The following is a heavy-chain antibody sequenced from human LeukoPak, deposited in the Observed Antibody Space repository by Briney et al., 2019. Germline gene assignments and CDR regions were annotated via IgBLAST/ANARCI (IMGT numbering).Heavy chain of an antibody. CDR2: ISGSGGST. CDR3: AKDQGSSWYGDYFDY. D-gene: IGHD6-13*01. V-gene: IGHV3-23*01. J-gene: IGHJ4*02. CDR1: GFTFITYA. Sequence: PGGSLRLSCAASGFTFITYAMSWVRQAPGKGLEWVSAISGSGGSTYYADSVKGRFTISRDNSKNTLYLQMNSLRAEDTAVYYCAKDQGSSWYGDYFDYWGQGTLVTVSS.